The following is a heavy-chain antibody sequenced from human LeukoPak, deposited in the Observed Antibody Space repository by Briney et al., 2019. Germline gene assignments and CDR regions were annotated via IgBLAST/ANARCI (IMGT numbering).Heavy chain of an antibody. CDR3: AKDSDTAMNY. CDR2: ISYDGGNK. D-gene: IGHD5-18*01. J-gene: IGHJ4*02. Sequence: GGSLRLSCAASGFTFSSYGMHWVRQAPGKGLEWVAVISYDGGNKYYADSVKGRFTISRDNSKNTLYLQMNSLRAEDTAVYYCAKDSDTAMNYWGQGTLVTVSS. V-gene: IGHV3-30*18. CDR1: GFTFSSYG.